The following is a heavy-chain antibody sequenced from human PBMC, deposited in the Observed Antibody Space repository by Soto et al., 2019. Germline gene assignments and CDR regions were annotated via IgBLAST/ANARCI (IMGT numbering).Heavy chain of an antibody. CDR2: INPNSGGT. CDR1: GYTFTGYY. CDR3: ARARKSIAAPTDY. V-gene: IGHV1-2*02. D-gene: IGHD6-6*01. Sequence: ASVKVSCKASGYTFTGYYMHWVRQAPGQGLEWMGWINPNSGGTNYAQKFQGRVTMTRDTSISTAYMELGRLRSDDTAVYYCARARKSIAAPTDYWGQGTLVTVSS. J-gene: IGHJ4*02.